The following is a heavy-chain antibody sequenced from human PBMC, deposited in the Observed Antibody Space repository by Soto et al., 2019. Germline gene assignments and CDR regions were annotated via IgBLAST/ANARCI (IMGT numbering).Heavy chain of an antibody. Sequence: GASVKVSCKASGYTFTSYGISWVRQAPGQGLEWMGWISAYNGNTNYAQKLQGRVTMTTDTSTSTAYMELRSLRSDDTAVYYCARDTGPYCISTSCYPKNYYYYYGMDVWGQGTTVTVSS. CDR3: ARDTGPYCISTSCYPKNYYYYYGMDV. V-gene: IGHV1-18*01. CDR1: GYTFTSYG. J-gene: IGHJ6*02. D-gene: IGHD2-2*01. CDR2: ISAYNGNT.